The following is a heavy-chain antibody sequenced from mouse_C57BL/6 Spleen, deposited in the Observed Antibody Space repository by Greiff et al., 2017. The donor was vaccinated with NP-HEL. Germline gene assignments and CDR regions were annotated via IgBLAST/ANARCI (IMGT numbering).Heavy chain of an antibody. CDR2: ISYDGSN. Sequence: EVKLMESGPGLVKPSQSLSLTCSVTGYSITSGYYWNWIRQFPGNKLEWMGYISYDGSNNYNPSLKNRISITRDTSKNQFFLKLNSVTTEDTATYYCARDGQGFAYWGQGTLVTVSA. J-gene: IGHJ3*01. CDR1: GYSITSGYY. V-gene: IGHV3-6*01. D-gene: IGHD3-3*01. CDR3: ARDGQGFAY.